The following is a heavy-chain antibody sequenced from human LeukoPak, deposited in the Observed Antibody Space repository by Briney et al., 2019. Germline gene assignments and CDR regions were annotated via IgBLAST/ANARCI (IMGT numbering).Heavy chain of an antibody. CDR2: IYYSGST. D-gene: IGHD3-22*01. CDR3: ARGYDSSGYYY. Sequence: SETLSLTCTVSGGSISSNYWSWIRQPPGKGLEWIGYIYYSGSTNYNPSLKSRVTISVDTSKNQFSLKLSSVTAADTAVYYCARGYDSSGYYYWGQGTLVTVSS. V-gene: IGHV4-59*01. CDR1: GGSISSNY. J-gene: IGHJ4*02.